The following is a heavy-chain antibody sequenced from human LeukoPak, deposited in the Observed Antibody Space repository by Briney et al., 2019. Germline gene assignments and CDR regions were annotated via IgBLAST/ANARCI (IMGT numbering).Heavy chain of an antibody. Sequence: ASVKVSCKASGYTFTGYYMHWVRQAPGQGLEWMGWISAYNGNTNYAQKLQGRVTMTTDTSTSTAYMELRSLRSDDTAVYYCARDSRYYDSSGYDYWGQGTLVTVSS. D-gene: IGHD3-22*01. J-gene: IGHJ4*02. CDR3: ARDSRYYDSSGYDY. V-gene: IGHV1-18*04. CDR1: GYTFTGYY. CDR2: ISAYNGNT.